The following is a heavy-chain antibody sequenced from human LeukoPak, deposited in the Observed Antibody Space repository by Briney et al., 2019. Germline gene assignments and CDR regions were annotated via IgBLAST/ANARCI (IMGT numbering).Heavy chain of an antibody. CDR2: IIPILGIA. V-gene: IGHV1-69*04. CDR1: GGTFSTYA. CDR3: ARELVVDTYGMDV. J-gene: IGHJ6*02. D-gene: IGHD3-22*01. Sequence: ASVKVSCKTSGGTFSTYAISWVRQAPGQGLEWMGRIIPILGIANYAQKFQGRVTLTADKSTSTAYMDLSSLRSEDTAVYYCARELVVDTYGMDVWGQGTTVTVSS.